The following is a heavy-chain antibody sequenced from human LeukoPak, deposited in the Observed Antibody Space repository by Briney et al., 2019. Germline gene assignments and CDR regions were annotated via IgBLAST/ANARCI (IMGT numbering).Heavy chain of an antibody. Sequence: GGSLRLSCVASGFSITRDWMTWVRQAPGKGLEWVSSITGSGGSTYYADSVKGRFTISRDNSKNTLSLQMDSLRAEDTAVYYCAKEKETTAPYNWFDPWGQGTLVTVSS. CDR3: AKEKETTAPYNWFDP. V-gene: IGHV3-23*01. J-gene: IGHJ5*02. CDR1: GFSITRDW. CDR2: ITGSGGST. D-gene: IGHD1-1*01.